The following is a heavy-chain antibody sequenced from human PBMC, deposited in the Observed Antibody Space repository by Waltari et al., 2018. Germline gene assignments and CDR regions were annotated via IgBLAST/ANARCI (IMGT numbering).Heavy chain of an antibody. CDR2: INPNSGGT. V-gene: IGHV1-2*02. CDR3: VRVDITMVPTGDYFDY. D-gene: IGHD3-10*01. CDR1: GYTFTGYY. J-gene: IGHJ4*02. Sequence: QVQLVQSGAEVKKPGASVKVSCKASGYTFTGYYMHWVRQAPGQGLEWMGWINPNSGGTNYAQKFQGRVTMTRDTSISTAYMELSRLRSDDTAVYYCVRVDITMVPTGDYFDYWGQGTLVTVSS.